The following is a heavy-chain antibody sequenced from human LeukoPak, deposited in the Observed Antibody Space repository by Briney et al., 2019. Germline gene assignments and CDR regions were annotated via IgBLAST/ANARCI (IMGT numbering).Heavy chain of an antibody. V-gene: IGHV3-30*18. CDR2: ISSDGVNK. J-gene: IGHJ4*02. D-gene: IGHD3-22*01. Sequence: GGSLRLSCAASGXTFSSYAMSWVRQAPGKGLEWVAVISSDGVNKYSADSVKGRFTISRDNSKNTLYLQMNSLRAEDTAVYYCAKGQNYYDGSGYYSTDYWGQGTPVTVSS. CDR1: GXTFSSYA. CDR3: AKGQNYYDGSGYYSTDY.